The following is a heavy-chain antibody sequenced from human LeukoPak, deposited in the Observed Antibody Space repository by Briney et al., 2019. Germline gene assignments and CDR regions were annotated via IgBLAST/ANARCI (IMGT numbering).Heavy chain of an antibody. CDR3: ARGALWFGESY. V-gene: IGHV4-30-4*01. CDR1: GGSINNGGYY. D-gene: IGHD3-10*01. J-gene: IGHJ4*02. CDR2: IYYSGSS. Sequence: SETLSLTCTVSGGSINNGGYYWSWIRQHPGKGLEWIGYIYYSGSSYYNPSLKSRVTISVDTSKNQFSLKLSSVTAADTAVYYCARGALWFGESYWGQGTLVTVSS.